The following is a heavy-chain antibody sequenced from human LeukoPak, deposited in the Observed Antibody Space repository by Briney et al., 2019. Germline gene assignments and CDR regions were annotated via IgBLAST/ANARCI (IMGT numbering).Heavy chain of an antibody. V-gene: IGHV3-23*01. Sequence: GGSLRLSCAASGFTFSSFAMSWVRQAPGKGLEWVSVISGGGSNTFYTDSVKGRFTISRDNSKNTLYLQMNSLRAEDTAIHYCAKNPAIVVATLWFDPWGQGTLVTVSS. J-gene: IGHJ5*02. CDR2: ISGGGSNT. CDR3: AKNPAIVVATLWFDP. CDR1: GFTFSSFA. D-gene: IGHD3-22*01.